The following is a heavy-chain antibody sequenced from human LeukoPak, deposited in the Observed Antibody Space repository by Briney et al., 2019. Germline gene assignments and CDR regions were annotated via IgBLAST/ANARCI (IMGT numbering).Heavy chain of an antibody. V-gene: IGHV3-7*01. Sequence: GGSLRLSCAASGFTFSSHWMTWVRQAPGKGLEWVASIKQGGSEKYYADSVKGRFTVSRDNAKNSLSLQMNSLSADDTAVYYCARGPNYGARVDYLDSWGQGSKVTVSS. CDR1: GFTFSSHW. CDR2: IKQGGSEK. D-gene: IGHD4-17*01. J-gene: IGHJ4*02. CDR3: ARGPNYGARVDYLDS.